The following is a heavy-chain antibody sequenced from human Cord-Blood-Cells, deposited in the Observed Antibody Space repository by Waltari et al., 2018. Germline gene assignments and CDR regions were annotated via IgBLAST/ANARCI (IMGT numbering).Heavy chain of an antibody. V-gene: IGHV4-39*01. CDR3: ARAGYSYGYFDD. CDR2: IYYSGRT. D-gene: IGHD5-18*01. J-gene: IGHJ4*02. CDR1: GGSISSSSYY. Sequence: QLQLQESGPGLVKPSETLSLTCTVPGGSISSSSYYWGWIRQPPGKGLEWIGSIYYSGRTYYNPSLKSPVTISVDTSKNQFSLKLSSVTAADTTVYYCARAGYSYGYFDDWGQGTLVTVSS.